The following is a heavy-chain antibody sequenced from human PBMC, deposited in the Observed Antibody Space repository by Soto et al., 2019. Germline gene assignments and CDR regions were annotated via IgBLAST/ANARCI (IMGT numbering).Heavy chain of an antibody. J-gene: IGHJ6*01. CDR3: ARGGRNAYYNMDV. CDR1: GYSFPAFW. CDR2: IYPGDSDT. Sequence: ESLKMSFKGSGYSFPAFWIGWVRQMPGKGLEWMGVIYPGDSDTRYSPSFQGQVTISADKSISTAYLQWSSLKASDTAMYYCARGGRNAYYNMDVWGQGTTVTVSS. D-gene: IGHD3-16*01. V-gene: IGHV5-51*01.